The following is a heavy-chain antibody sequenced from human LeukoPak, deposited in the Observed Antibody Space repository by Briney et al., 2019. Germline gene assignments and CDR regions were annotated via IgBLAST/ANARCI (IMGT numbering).Heavy chain of an antibody. CDR2: INPNSGGT. Sequence: ASVKVSCKASGYTFTGYYMHWVRQAPGQGLEWMGWINPNSGGTNYAQKFQGRVTMTRDTSISTAYMELSRLRSDDTAVYYCRLLWFGELSSDAFDIWGQGTMVTVSS. V-gene: IGHV1-2*02. J-gene: IGHJ3*02. CDR1: GYTFTGYY. D-gene: IGHD3-10*01. CDR3: RLLWFGELSSDAFDI.